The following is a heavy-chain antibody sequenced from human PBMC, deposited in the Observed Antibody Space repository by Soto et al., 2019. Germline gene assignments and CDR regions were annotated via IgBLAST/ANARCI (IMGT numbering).Heavy chain of an antibody. CDR3: ARPTCISTSCYGGDYYGMDV. J-gene: IGHJ6*02. Sequence: PGESLKISCKGSGYSFTSYWIGWVRQMPGKGLEWMGIIYPGDSDTRYSPSFQGQVTISADKSISTAYLQWSSLKASDTAMYYCARPTCISTSCYGGDYYGMDVWGQGTTVTVSS. CDR1: GYSFTSYW. CDR2: IYPGDSDT. V-gene: IGHV5-51*01. D-gene: IGHD2-2*01.